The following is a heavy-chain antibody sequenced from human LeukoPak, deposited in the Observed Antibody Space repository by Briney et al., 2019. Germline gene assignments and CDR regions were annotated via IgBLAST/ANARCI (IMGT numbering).Heavy chain of an antibody. V-gene: IGHV3-21*01. CDR3: ARDRDFDY. CDR2: ISSSSSYI. J-gene: IGHJ4*02. Sequence: PGGSLRLSCAASGFTFSSYGTHWVRQAPGKGLEWVSSISSSSSYIYYADSVKGRFTISRDNAKNSLYLQMNSLRVEDTAVYYCARDRDFDYWGQGTLVTVSS. CDR1: GFTFSSYG.